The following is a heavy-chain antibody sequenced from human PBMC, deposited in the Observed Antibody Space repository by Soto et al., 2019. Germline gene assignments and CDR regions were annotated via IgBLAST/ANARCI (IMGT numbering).Heavy chain of an antibody. Sequence: PVGSLRLSCAASGFTFSRYDMHWVRQATGKGLEWVSAIGTVGDTYYLDSVKGRFTISRENAKNSLYLQMNSLRAGDTAVYYCARGRSNQYESSPPPKFDPWGRGTLVTVSS. V-gene: IGHV3-13*01. J-gene: IGHJ5*02. CDR2: IGTVGDT. CDR1: GFTFSRYD. CDR3: ARGRSNQYESSPPPKFDP. D-gene: IGHD2-8*01.